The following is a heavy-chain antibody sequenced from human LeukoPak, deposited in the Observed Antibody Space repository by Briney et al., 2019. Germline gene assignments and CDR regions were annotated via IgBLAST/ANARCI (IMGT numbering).Heavy chain of an antibody. Sequence: SETLSLTCTVSGGSISSYYWSWVRQPPGKGLERIGYIYYSGSTNYNPSLKSRVTISVDTSKTQFSLKLSSVTAADTAVYYCARTTVVPAATTPHYYYYGMDVWGQGTTVTVSS. D-gene: IGHD2-2*01. CDR2: IYYSGST. V-gene: IGHV4-59*01. CDR3: ARTTVVPAATTPHYYYYGMDV. CDR1: GGSISSYY. J-gene: IGHJ6*02.